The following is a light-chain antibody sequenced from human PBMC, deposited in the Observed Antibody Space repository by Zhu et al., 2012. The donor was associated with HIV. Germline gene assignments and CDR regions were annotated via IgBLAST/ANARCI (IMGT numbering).Light chain of an antibody. Sequence: DVQLTQSPSFLSASVGDRVTITCRASESTSRYLAWYQQKPGKAPKLLIYDASTLQSGVPSTFSGSGSGTEFTLTISSLQPEDFAIYYCQQLNTYPLFTFGPGTKVDIK. CDR3: QQLNTYPLFT. CDR1: ESTSRY. V-gene: IGKV1-9*01. J-gene: IGKJ3*01. CDR2: DAS.